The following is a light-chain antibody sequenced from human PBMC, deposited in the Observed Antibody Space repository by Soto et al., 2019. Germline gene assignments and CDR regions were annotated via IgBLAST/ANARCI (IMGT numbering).Light chain of an antibody. CDR2: GTT. CDR3: VLYMGSGISV. CDR1: PGSVSTIHY. Sequence: QTVVTQEPSFSVSPGGTVTLSCGLSPGSVSTIHYPSWYQQTPGQAPRTLIYGTTTRSSGVPDRFSGSILGNKAALTIAGAQADDESAYYCVLYMGSGISVFGGGTKLTVL. J-gene: IGLJ2*01. V-gene: IGLV8-61*01.